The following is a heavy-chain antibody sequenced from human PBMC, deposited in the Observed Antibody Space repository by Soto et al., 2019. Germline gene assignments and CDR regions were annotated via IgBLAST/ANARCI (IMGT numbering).Heavy chain of an antibody. CDR3: ALALGPTTGLDY. D-gene: IGHD1-26*01. J-gene: IGHJ4*02. CDR2: IFNSGTT. Sequence: WTWIRQPPGKGLERMGYIFNSGTTFYNPSLTSRLSISMDTSGNHFSLELRSVTAADTAVYYCALALGPTTGLDYWGQGTLVTVSS. V-gene: IGHV4-31*02.